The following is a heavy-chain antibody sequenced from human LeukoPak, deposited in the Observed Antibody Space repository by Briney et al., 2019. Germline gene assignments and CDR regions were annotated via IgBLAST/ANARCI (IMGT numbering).Heavy chain of an antibody. J-gene: IGHJ4*02. Sequence: GGSLRLSCGGSEFSFGIYWMSWVRQRPGKGLERVANIQEQGNAMYYVDSVEGRFTVSRDNAKNSVYLQMNSLRPEDTAMYYCARVREGGIYDYWGQGTLVTVSS. V-gene: IGHV3-7*03. CDR2: IQEQGNAM. CDR3: ARVREGGIYDY. D-gene: IGHD3-3*02. CDR1: EFSFGIYW.